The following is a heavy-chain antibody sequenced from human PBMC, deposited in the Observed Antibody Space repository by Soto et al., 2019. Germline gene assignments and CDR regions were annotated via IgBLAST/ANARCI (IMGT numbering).Heavy chain of an antibody. Sequence: GGSLRLSCAASGFTFDDYAMHWVRQAPGKGLEWVSGISWNSGSIGYADSVKGRFTISRDNAKNSLYPQMNSLRAEDTALYYCAKDYYDSSGYYYYYYGMDVWGQGTTVTVS. D-gene: IGHD3-22*01. V-gene: IGHV3-9*01. CDR3: AKDYYDSSGYYYYYYGMDV. J-gene: IGHJ6*02. CDR2: ISWNSGSI. CDR1: GFTFDDYA.